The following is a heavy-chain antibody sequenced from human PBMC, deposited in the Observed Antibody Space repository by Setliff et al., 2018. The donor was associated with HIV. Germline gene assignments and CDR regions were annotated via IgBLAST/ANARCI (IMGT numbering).Heavy chain of an antibody. V-gene: IGHV4-59*11. CDR2: LYFGGST. Sequence: SETLSLTCTVSGDSISSHYWSWIRRPPGKGLEWIGTLYFGGSTSYNSSLKGRVTISEAKSKNVFSLNMTSVTAADTAVYYCARPVSKNFYGLDVWGLGTTVTVSS. CDR1: GDSISSHY. J-gene: IGHJ6*02. CDR3: ARPVSKNFYGLDV.